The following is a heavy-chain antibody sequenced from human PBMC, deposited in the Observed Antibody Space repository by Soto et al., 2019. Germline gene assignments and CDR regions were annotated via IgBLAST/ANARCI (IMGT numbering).Heavy chain of an antibody. J-gene: IGHJ4*02. CDR3: ARALRPQKRRHSYYYFDY. CDR2: INHSGST. CDR1: GGSFSGYY. D-gene: IGHD3-10*01. V-gene: IGHV4-34*01. Sequence: QVQLQQWGAGLLKPSETLSLTCAVYGGSFSGYYWSWIRQPPGKGLEWIGEINHSGSTNYNPSLKSRVTISVDTSKNQFSLKLSSVTAADTAVYYCARALRPQKRRHSYYYFDYWGQGTLVTVSS.